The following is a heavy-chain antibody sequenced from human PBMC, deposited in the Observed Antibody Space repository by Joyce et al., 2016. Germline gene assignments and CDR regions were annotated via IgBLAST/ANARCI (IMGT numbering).Heavy chain of an antibody. D-gene: IGHD2-2*01. CDR1: GFTFSNYG. J-gene: IGHJ4*02. CDR2: IWYNGSSE. V-gene: IGHV3-30*02. Sequence: QVQLVDSGGGVVQPGTSLRLSCAASGFTFSNYGMHWVRQAPGKGLEWVAFIWYNGSSEYYADSGKGRFRISRDTSKNTLHLQMNSLRPEDTAVYYCAKKRSSGASFMPSFDSWGQGTLVSVSS. CDR3: AKKRSSGASFMPSFDS.